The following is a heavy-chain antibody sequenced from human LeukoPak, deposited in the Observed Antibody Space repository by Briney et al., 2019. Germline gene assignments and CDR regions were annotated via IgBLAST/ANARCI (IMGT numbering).Heavy chain of an antibody. CDR1: GGSFSGYY. Sequence: PSETLSLTCAVYGGSFSGYYWSWIRQPPGKGLEWIGEINHSGSTNYNPSLKSRVTISVDTSKNQFSLKLSSVTAADTAVYYCARSRGSGMGRYFDYWGQGTLVTVSS. D-gene: IGHD3-10*01. V-gene: IGHV4-34*01. CDR2: INHSGST. CDR3: ARSRGSGMGRYFDY. J-gene: IGHJ4*02.